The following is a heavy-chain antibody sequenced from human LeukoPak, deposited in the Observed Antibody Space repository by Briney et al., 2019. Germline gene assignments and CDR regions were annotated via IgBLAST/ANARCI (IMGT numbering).Heavy chain of an antibody. J-gene: IGHJ3*02. CDR1: GFTFSSYA. CDR2: ISYDGSNK. CDR3: ARAGCMLYLECLLLNAFDI. D-gene: IGHD2-8*01. V-gene: IGHV3-30-3*01. Sequence: QPGGSLRLSCAASGFTFSSYAMHWVRQAPGKGLEWVAVISYDGSNKYYADSVKGRFTISRDNSKNTLYLQMNSLRAEDTAVYYCARAGCMLYLECLLLNAFDIWGQGTMVTVSS.